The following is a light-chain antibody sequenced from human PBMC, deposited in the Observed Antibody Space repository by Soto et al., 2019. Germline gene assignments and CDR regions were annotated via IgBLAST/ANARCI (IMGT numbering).Light chain of an antibody. V-gene: IGKV3-15*01. Sequence: EIVLTQSPGTLSLSPGERATLSCRASQTVSSNYLAWCQQRPGQAPRLLIYEASTRATVIPARFSGSGSGTEFTLTISSLQSEDFAVYYCQQYDTWPLTFGGGTKVDIK. J-gene: IGKJ4*01. CDR3: QQYDTWPLT. CDR1: QTVSSN. CDR2: EAS.